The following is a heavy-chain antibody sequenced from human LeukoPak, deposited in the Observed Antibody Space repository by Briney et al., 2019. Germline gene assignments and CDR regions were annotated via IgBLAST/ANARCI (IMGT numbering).Heavy chain of an antibody. CDR1: GFTFSSYW. D-gene: IGHD4-11*01. CDR2: ISYDGSNK. Sequence: GGSLRLSCAASGFTFSSYWMSWVRQAPGKGLEWVAVISYDGSNKYYADSVKGRFTISRDNSKNTLYLQMNSLRAEDTAVYYCARDFLTDAYSNHDYWGQGTLVTVSS. V-gene: IGHV3-30-3*01. J-gene: IGHJ4*02. CDR3: ARDFLTDAYSNHDY.